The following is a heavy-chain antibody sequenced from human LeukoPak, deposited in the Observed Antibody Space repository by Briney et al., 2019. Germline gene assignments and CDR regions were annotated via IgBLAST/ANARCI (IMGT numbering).Heavy chain of an antibody. CDR1: GYTFTSYG. J-gene: IGHJ4*02. CDR2: INPNSGGT. V-gene: IGHV1-2*02. D-gene: IGHD3-3*01. CDR3: ARMYYDFWSGPSGYFDY. Sequence: ASVKVSCKASGYTFTSYGISWVRQAPGQGLEWMGWINPNSGGTNYAQKFQGRVTMTRDTPISTAYMELSRLRSDDTAVYYCARMYYDFWSGPSGYFDYWGQGTLVTVSS.